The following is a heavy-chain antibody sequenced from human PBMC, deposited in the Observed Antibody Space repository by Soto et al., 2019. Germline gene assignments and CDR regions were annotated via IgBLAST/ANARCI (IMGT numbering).Heavy chain of an antibody. CDR1: GASIRSYH. Sequence: SETLSLTCAVSGASIRSYHWSFLRQPAGKGLEWVGRIQHTGNSNYNPSLKSRVTMSADTSKNQISLKMTSVTAADTAVYFCAKDVSSRRWFDPWGQGVRVTVSS. J-gene: IGHJ5*02. D-gene: IGHD3-16*01. CDR3: AKDVSSRRWFDP. V-gene: IGHV4-4*07. CDR2: IQHTGNS.